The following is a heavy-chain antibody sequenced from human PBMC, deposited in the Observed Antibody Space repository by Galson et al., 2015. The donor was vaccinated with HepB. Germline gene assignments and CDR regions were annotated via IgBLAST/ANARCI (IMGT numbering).Heavy chain of an antibody. CDR2: TYYRSKWHN. CDR3: GRGMMGATDI. Sequence: LRLSCAISGDSVSSTSATWNWIRQSPSRGLEWLGRTYYRSKWHNDYAVSVRSRITVNPDTSKNQFSLQLKSVTPEDTAVYYCGRGMMGATDIWGQGTMVTVSS. CDR1: GDSVSSTSAT. J-gene: IGHJ3*02. V-gene: IGHV6-1*01. D-gene: IGHD1-26*01.